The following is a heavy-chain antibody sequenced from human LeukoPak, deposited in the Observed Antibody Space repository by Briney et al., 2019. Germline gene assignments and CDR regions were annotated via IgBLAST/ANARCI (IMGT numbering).Heavy chain of an antibody. CDR2: IDTNTGNP. D-gene: IGHD3-22*01. CDR1: GGTFSSYA. CDR3: ARGYDTTGYFSY. J-gene: IGHJ4*02. Sequence: ASVKVSRKASGGTFSSYAISWVRQAPGQGLEWMGWIDTNTGNPTYAQGFIGRFVFSLDTSVTTAYLQISSLKAEDTAVYYCARGYDTTGYFSYWGQGTLVTVSS. V-gene: IGHV7-4-1*02.